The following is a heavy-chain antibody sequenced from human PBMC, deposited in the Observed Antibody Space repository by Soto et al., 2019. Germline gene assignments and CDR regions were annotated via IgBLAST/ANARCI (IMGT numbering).Heavy chain of an antibody. CDR1: GGSISSSSYY. CDR3: TRLYYYGSGNGFGF. Sequence: PSETLSLTCTVSGGSISSSSYYWGWIRQPPGKGLEWIGSIYYSGSTYYNPSLKSRVTISVDTSKNQFSLKLSCVTAADTAVYYCTRLYYYGSGNGFGFWGQGTLGTVSS. D-gene: IGHD3-10*01. CDR2: IYYSGST. J-gene: IGHJ4*01. V-gene: IGHV4-39*01.